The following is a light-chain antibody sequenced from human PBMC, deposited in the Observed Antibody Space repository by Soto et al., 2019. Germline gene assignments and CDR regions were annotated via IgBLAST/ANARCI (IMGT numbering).Light chain of an antibody. V-gene: IGKV3D-20*02. CDR3: QQRSNWIT. CDR1: QSVSIRY. J-gene: IGKJ5*01. Sequence: VSTQSPGTLSLSPGERATLSCRASQSVSIRYLPRYQQKPGQAPRLLIYGAPSRATGIPDRFSGSGSGTDFTITISGIEPEDFALYYCQQRSNWITFGQGTRLEIK. CDR2: GAP.